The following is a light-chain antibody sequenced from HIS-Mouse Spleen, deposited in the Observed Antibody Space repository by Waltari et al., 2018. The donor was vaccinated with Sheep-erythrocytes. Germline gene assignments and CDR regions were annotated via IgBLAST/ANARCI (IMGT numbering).Light chain of an antibody. V-gene: IGLV2-23*01. CDR3: CSCAGSSTPWV. J-gene: IGLJ3*02. Sequence: QSALTQPPSASGSPGQSITISCTGTSSDVGSYNLVSWYQQHPGKAPKLMIYEGSKLPSGVSNRFSGSKSGSTASLTISGLQAEDEADYYCCSCAGSSTPWVFGGGTKLTVL. CDR2: EGS. CDR1: SSDVGSYNL.